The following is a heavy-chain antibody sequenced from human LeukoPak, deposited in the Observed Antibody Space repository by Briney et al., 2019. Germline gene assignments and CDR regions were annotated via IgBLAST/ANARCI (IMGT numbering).Heavy chain of an antibody. D-gene: IGHD3-22*01. CDR1: GGSISSGGYY. CDR3: ARDLPPEGYSSGYEYAFDI. Sequence: SETLSLTCTVSGGSISSGGYYWSWIRQHPGKGLGWIGYIYYSGSTYYNPSLKSRVTISVDTSKNQFSLKLSSVTAADTAVYYCARDLPPEGYSSGYEYAFDIWGQGTMVTVSS. V-gene: IGHV4-31*03. CDR2: IYYSGST. J-gene: IGHJ3*02.